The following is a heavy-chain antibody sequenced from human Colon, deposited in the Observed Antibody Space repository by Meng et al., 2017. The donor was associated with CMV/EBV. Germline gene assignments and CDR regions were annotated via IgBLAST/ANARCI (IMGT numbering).Heavy chain of an antibody. J-gene: IGHJ5*02. CDR2: IYHSGST. CDR1: GGSISSSNW. CDR3: ARDLGAGYNWNYGYNWFDP. D-gene: IGHD1-7*01. V-gene: IGHV4-4*02. Sequence: QGQPQAWCPGLVKPSGTLALTCAVSGGSISSSNWWSWVRQPPGKGLEWIGEIYHSGSTNYNLSLKSRVTISVDKSKNQFSLKLSSVTAADTAVYYCARDLGAGYNWNYGYNWFDPWGQGTLVTVSS.